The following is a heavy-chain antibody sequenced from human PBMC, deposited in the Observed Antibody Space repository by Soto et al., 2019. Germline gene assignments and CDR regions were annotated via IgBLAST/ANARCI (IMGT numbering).Heavy chain of an antibody. J-gene: IGHJ4*02. CDR2: IYYSGST. V-gene: IGHV4-39*01. CDR1: GGSISSSSYY. CDR3: ARKFGGTTPFDY. D-gene: IGHD1-7*01. Sequence: SETLSLTCTVSGGSISSSSYYWGWIRQPPGKGLEWIGSIYYSGSTYYNPSLKSRVTISVDTSKNQFSLKLSSVTAADTAVYYCARKFGGTTPFDYWGQGTLVTVSS.